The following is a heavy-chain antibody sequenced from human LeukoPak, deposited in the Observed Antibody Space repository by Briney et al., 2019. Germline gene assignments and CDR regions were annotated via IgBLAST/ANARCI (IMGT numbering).Heavy chain of an antibody. CDR2: ISGSGYNT. J-gene: IGHJ6*03. CDR1: GVTFSRHG. CDR3: AKGAEEGVVITSAYYYYMDV. D-gene: IGHD3-22*01. Sequence: GGTLRLSCAASGVTFSRHGMSWVRQAPGKGLEWVSTISGSGYNTYYAESVMGRFTISRDNSKNTMYLQMNSLRAEDSAVYYCAKGAEEGVVITSAYYYYMDVWGKGTTVTISS. V-gene: IGHV3-23*01.